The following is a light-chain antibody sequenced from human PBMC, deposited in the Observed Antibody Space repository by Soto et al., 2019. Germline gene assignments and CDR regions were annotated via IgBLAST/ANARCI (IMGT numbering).Light chain of an antibody. J-gene: IGKJ4*01. Sequence: EIVWTQSPATLSLSPGERATLSCRASQSVGDYLGWYQQKPGQAPRLLIYDASQRATGVPARFSASGSGTDFTLTISSLEPEDFAIYYCQQREDWPRAFGGGTKVEFK. CDR1: QSVGDY. CDR3: QQREDWPRA. CDR2: DAS. V-gene: IGKV3-11*01.